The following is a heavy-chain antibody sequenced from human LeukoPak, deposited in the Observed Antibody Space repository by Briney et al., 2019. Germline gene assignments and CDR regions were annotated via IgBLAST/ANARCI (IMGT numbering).Heavy chain of an antibody. V-gene: IGHV3-30*02. CDR2: IRYDGSNK. CDR3: AKDPLMGYCSSTSCHGLDY. D-gene: IGHD2-2*01. Sequence: GGSLRLSCAASGFTFSSYGMHWVRQAPGKGLEWVAFIRYDGSNKYYADSVKGRFTISRDNSKNTLYLQMNSLRAEDTAVYYCAKDPLMGYCSSTSCHGLDYWGQGTLVTVSS. J-gene: IGHJ4*02. CDR1: GFTFSSYG.